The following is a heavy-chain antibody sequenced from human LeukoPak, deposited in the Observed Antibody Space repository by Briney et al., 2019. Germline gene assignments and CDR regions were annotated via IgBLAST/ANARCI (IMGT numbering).Heavy chain of an antibody. CDR3: AKGHGGSTWYMGGDY. V-gene: IGHV3-23*01. CDR2: IRGNGGST. J-gene: IGHJ4*02. CDR1: GFTFSSYA. D-gene: IGHD6-13*01. Sequence: PGGSLGLSCAASGFTFSSYAMSWVRQAPGKGLEWVSGIRGNGGSTYYADSVEGRFIISRDTSKNTLYLQMNSLRAEDTAVYYGAKGHGGSTWYMGGDYWGQGTLVTVSS.